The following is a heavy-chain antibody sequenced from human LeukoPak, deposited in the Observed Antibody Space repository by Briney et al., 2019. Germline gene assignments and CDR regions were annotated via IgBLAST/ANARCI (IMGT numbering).Heavy chain of an antibody. V-gene: IGHV4-59*01. CDR1: GGPQSRYQ. J-gene: IGHJ3*02. Sequence: SETLSLTYSVSGGPQSRYQWRLTRQPPGKGLEGIGYIYYSGGTTYSPSLQSRVTMSVDTSKNQFSLKFRSVAAADTAFSQYGRDHDGYAMDIWGQGTMVTVSS. CDR3: GRDHDGYAMDI. D-gene: IGHD2-2*01. CDR2: IYYSGGT.